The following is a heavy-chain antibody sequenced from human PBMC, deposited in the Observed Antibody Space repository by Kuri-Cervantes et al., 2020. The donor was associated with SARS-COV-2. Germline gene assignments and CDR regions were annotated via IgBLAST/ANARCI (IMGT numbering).Heavy chain of an antibody. Sequence: GESLKISCAASGFTFSSYDMHWVRQATGKGLEWVSAIGTAGDTYYPGSVKGRFTISRENAKNSLYLQMNSLRAEDTAVYYCARAPVDTAMVGYWGQGTLVTVSS. CDR3: ARAPVDTAMVGY. D-gene: IGHD5-18*01. CDR1: GFTFSSYD. J-gene: IGHJ4*02. V-gene: IGHV3-13*04. CDR2: IGTAGDT.